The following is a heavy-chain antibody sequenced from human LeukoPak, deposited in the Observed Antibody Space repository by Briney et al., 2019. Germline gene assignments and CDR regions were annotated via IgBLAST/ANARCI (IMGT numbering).Heavy chain of an antibody. D-gene: IGHD3-10*01. CDR3: ARGSDYFDS. J-gene: IGHJ4*02. CDR1: GGSISSGGYS. Sequence: SETLSLTCTDSGGSISSGGYSWSWIRQPPGKGLEYIGYIYHTGITYSSPSLKSRVTISVDRSQNQFSLKLTSVTAADTAVYYCARGSDYFDSWGQGTLVTVSS. CDR2: IYHTGIT. V-gene: IGHV4-30-2*01.